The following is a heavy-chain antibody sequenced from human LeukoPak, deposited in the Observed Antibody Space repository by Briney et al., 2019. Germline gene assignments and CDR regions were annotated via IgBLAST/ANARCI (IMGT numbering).Heavy chain of an antibody. CDR3: ARHRRDRGSYRNDAFDI. J-gene: IGHJ3*02. V-gene: IGHV1-2*02. D-gene: IGHD3-16*02. CDR1: GYTFTGYY. CDR2: INPNSGGT. Sequence: ASVKVSCKASGYTFTGYYMHWVRQAPGQGLEWMGWINPNSGGTNYAQKFQGRVTMTRDTSISTAYMELSRLRSDDTAVYYCARHRRDRGSYRNDAFDIWGQGTMVTVSS.